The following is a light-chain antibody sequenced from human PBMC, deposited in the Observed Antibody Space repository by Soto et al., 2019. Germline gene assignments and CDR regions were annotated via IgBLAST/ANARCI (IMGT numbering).Light chain of an antibody. J-gene: IGKJ1*01. Sequence: DIQLTQSPSSLSASVVDRVTITFRVSQGISTYLAWYQQKPGKAPKLLIYGASTLQSGVPSRFSGSGSGTAFTLTISSLQPEDFATYYCQQLNSYPRTFGQGTKVDIK. CDR3: QQLNSYPRT. CDR2: GAS. CDR1: QGISTY. V-gene: IGKV1-9*01.